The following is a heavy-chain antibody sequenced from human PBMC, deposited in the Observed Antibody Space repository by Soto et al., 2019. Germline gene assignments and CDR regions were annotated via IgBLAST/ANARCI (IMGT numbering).Heavy chain of an antibody. CDR1: GFTFSSYA. Sequence: GGSLRLSCAASGFTFSSYAMHWVRQAPGKGLEWVAVISYDGSNKYYADSVKGRFTISRDNSKNTLYLQMNSLRAEDTAVYYCARDSGTWGYFDYWGQGTLVTVSS. J-gene: IGHJ4*02. D-gene: IGHD6-13*01. CDR3: ARDSGTWGYFDY. CDR2: ISYDGSNK. V-gene: IGHV3-30-3*01.